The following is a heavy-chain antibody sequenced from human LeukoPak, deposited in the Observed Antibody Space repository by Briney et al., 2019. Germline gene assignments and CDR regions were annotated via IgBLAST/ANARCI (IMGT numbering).Heavy chain of an antibody. Sequence: ASVKVSCKASGGTFSSYAISWVRQAPGQGLEWMGWMNPNSGNTGYAQKFQGRVTMTRNTSISTAYMELSSLRSEDTAVYYCARAPRRFRSASWYYFDYWGQGTLVTVSS. V-gene: IGHV1-8*02. J-gene: IGHJ4*02. D-gene: IGHD3-3*01. CDR2: MNPNSGNT. CDR1: GGTFSSYA. CDR3: ARAPRRFRSASWYYFDY.